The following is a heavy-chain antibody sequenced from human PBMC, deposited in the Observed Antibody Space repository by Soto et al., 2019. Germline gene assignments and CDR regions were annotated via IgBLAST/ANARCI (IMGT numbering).Heavy chain of an antibody. V-gene: IGHV4-59*01. CDR1: GNSISSYY. D-gene: IGHD3-16*01. J-gene: IGHJ5*02. CDR3: ARWRFEGYNWFDP. CDR2: VHYIGST. Sequence: SETLSLTCTVSGNSISSYYWSWIRQPPGKGLEWIGYVHYIGSTNCNPSLKSRVTISINTSKNQFSLKLTSVTAADTAVYYCARWRFEGYNWFDPWGQGTLVTVSS.